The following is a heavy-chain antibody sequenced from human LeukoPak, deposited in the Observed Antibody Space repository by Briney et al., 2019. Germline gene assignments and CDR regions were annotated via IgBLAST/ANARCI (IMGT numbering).Heavy chain of an antibody. D-gene: IGHD6-19*01. V-gene: IGHV3-72*01. CDR3: ARGNIAVAGFDY. J-gene: IGHJ4*02. CDR2: IRNRANSYTT. CDR1: GFTFTDHY. Sequence: GGSLRLSCAASGFTFTDHYMDWVRQAPGKVLEWVGRIRNRANSYTTEYSASVKGRFTISRDDSQNSVYLHMNSLKSEDTAVYYCARGNIAVAGFDYWGQGTLVTASS.